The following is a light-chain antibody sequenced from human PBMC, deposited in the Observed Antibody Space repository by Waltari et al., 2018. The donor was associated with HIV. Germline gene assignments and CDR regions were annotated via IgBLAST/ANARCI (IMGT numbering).Light chain of an antibody. CDR3: SSYTSSNTFVV. Sequence: QSALTQPPSVSGSPGQSVTISCTGTSSDVGTYNRFSWYQQPPGSAPKLMIYEVSNRPSGVPRRFSGSKSGNTASLTISGLQAEDEADYYCSSYTSSNTFVVFGGGTKLTVL. CDR1: SSDVGTYNR. J-gene: IGLJ2*01. CDR2: EVS. V-gene: IGLV2-18*02.